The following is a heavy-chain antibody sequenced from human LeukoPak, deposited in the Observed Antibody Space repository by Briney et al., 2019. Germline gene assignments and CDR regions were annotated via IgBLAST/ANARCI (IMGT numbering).Heavy chain of an antibody. CDR1: GGSISSGGYY. CDR3: ARGNRHYYDSSGYYYGALFDY. D-gene: IGHD3-22*01. V-gene: IGHV4-31*03. Sequence: SQTLSLTCTVSGGSISSGGYYWSWIRQHPGKGLEWIGYIYYSGSTYYNPSLESRVTISVDTSKNQFSLKLSSVTAAGTAVYYCARGNRHYYDSSGYYYGALFDYWGQGTLVTVSS. CDR2: IYYSGST. J-gene: IGHJ4*02.